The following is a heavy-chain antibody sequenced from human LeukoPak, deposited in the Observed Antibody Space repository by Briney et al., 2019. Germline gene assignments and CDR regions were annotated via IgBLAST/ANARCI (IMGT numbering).Heavy chain of an antibody. CDR2: INAGNGNT. D-gene: IGHD3-3*01. J-gene: IGHJ6*02. V-gene: IGHV1-3*01. CDR1: GFIFTKYG. Sequence: ASVTVSCKASGFIFTKYGMDWVRQAPGQRLEWMGWINAGNGNTKYSQKFQGRVTITRDTSASTAYMELSSLRSEDTAVYYCARGGITIFGVVIIRDYYGMDVWGQGTTVTVSS. CDR3: ARGGITIFGVVIIRDYYGMDV.